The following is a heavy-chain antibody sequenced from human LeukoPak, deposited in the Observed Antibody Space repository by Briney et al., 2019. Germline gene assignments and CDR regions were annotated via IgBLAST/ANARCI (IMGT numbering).Heavy chain of an antibody. CDR2: ISSSSSYI. Sequence: GGSLRLSCAASGFTFSSYSMNWVRQAPGKGLEWVSSISSSSSYIYYADSVKGRFTISRDNAKNSLYLQMNSLRAEDTAVYYCAREGPAAQYFQHWGQGTLVTVSS. J-gene: IGHJ1*01. CDR1: GFTFSSYS. V-gene: IGHV3-21*01. D-gene: IGHD6-13*01. CDR3: AREGPAAQYFQH.